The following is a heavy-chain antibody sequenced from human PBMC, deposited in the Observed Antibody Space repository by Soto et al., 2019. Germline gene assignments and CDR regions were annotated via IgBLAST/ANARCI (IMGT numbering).Heavy chain of an antibody. V-gene: IGHV3-9*01. J-gene: IGHJ4*02. CDR3: AKDKGFWSGYLDY. D-gene: IGHD3-3*01. CDR1: GFTFDDYA. Sequence: GASLRLSCAASGFTFDDYALHWVRQAPGKGLEWVSGISRNSGSIGYADSVKGRFTISRDNAKNSLYLQMNSLRAEDTALYYCAKDKGFWSGYLDYRGQGTLVTVSS. CDR2: ISRNSGSI.